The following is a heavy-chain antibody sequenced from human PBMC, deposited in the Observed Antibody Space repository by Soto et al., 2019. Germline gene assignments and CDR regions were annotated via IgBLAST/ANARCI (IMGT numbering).Heavy chain of an antibody. V-gene: IGHV3-9*01. CDR3: AKDRRVDYGGNSLDY. Sequence: EVQLVESGGGLVQPGRSLRLSCAASGFTFDDYAMHWVRQAPGKGLEWVSGISWNSGSIGYADSVKGRFTISRDNAKNSLYLQMNSLRAEDTALYYCAKDRRVDYGGNSLDYWGQGTLVTVSS. CDR1: GFTFDDYA. CDR2: ISWNSGSI. J-gene: IGHJ4*02. D-gene: IGHD4-17*01.